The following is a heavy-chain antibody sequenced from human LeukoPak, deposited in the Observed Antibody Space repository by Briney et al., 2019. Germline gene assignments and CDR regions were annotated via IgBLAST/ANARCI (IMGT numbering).Heavy chain of an antibody. Sequence: GGSLRLSCAASGFSFSNAWMNWVRQAPGKGLEWGGRIKSKTDGGTTDHAAPVKGRFTISRDDSKNTLYLQMNSLKTEDTAVYYCTTVVDYDYVWGSYRLRGSFDYWGQGTLVTVSS. V-gene: IGHV3-15*07. CDR2: IKSKTDGGTT. J-gene: IGHJ4*02. D-gene: IGHD3-16*02. CDR3: TTVVDYDYVWGSYRLRGSFDY. CDR1: GFSFSNAW.